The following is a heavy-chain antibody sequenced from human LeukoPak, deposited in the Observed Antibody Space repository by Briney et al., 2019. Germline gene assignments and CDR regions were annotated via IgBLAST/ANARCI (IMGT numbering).Heavy chain of an antibody. V-gene: IGHV4-30-4*01. CDR2: IYYSGST. CDR1: GGSISSGDYY. Sequence: KPSETLSLTCTVSGGSISSGDYYWSWIRQPPGKGLEWIGYIYYSGSTYYNPSLKSRVTISVDTSKNQFSLKLSSVIAADTAVYYCARGADDYGVTNWFDPWGQGTLVTVSS. D-gene: IGHD4-17*01. J-gene: IGHJ5*02. CDR3: ARGADDYGVTNWFDP.